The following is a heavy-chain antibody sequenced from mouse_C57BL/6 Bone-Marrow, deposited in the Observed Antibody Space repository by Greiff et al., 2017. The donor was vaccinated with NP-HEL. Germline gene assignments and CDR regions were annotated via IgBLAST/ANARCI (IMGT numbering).Heavy chain of an antibody. V-gene: IGHV5-9*01. CDR1: GFTFSSYT. Sequence: EVQGVESGGGLVKPGGSLKLSCAASGFTFSSYTMSWVRQTPEKRLEWVATISGGGGNTYYPDSVKGRFTISRDNAKNTLYLQMSSLRSEDTALYYCARTGTGWYFDVWGTGTTVTVSS. D-gene: IGHD4-1*01. J-gene: IGHJ1*03. CDR3: ARTGTGWYFDV. CDR2: ISGGGGNT.